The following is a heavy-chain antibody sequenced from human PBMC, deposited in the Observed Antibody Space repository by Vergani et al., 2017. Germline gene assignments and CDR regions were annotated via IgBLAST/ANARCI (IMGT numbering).Heavy chain of an antibody. V-gene: IGHV3-23*01. D-gene: IGHD2-2*03. J-gene: IGHJ4*02. Sequence: EVQLLESGGGLVQPGGSLRLSCAASGFTFSSYVMSWVRQAPGKGLEWVSAISGSGGSTYYADSVKGRFTISRDNSKNTLYLQMNSLRAEDTAVYYCAKDLDIVVVPAAPFDYWGQGTLVTVSS. CDR3: AKDLDIVVVPAAPFDY. CDR1: GFTFSSYV. CDR2: ISGSGGST.